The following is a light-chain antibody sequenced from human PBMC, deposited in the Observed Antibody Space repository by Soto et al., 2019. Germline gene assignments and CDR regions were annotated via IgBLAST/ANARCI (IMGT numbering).Light chain of an antibody. CDR3: TSFKTSTTVV. V-gene: IGLV2-14*01. CDR1: SNDIGTYNY. Sequence: QSALTQPASVSGSPGQSITISCTGTSNDIGTYNYVSWYQHHPGKAPKLLIYEVSNRPSGVSNRFSGSKSGNTASLTISGLQAEDEADYHCTSFKTSTTVVFGGGTQLTVL. CDR2: EVS. J-gene: IGLJ2*01.